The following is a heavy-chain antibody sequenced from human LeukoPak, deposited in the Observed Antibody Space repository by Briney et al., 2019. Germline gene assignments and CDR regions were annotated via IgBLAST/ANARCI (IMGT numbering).Heavy chain of an antibody. CDR3: ARRIAAAGTFDY. J-gene: IGHJ4*02. Sequence: PSQTLSLTCTVSGGSISSGGYYWSWIRQHPGKGLEWIGYIYYSGSTYYNPSLKSRVTISVDTSKNQFSPKLSSVTAADTAVYYCARRIAAAGTFDYWGQGTLVTVSS. D-gene: IGHD6-13*01. CDR2: IYYSGST. V-gene: IGHV4-31*03. CDR1: GGSISSGGYY.